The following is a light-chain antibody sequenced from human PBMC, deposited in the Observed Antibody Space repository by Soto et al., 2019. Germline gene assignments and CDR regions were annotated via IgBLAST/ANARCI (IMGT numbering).Light chain of an antibody. CDR1: QSVSSSY. V-gene: IGKV3-20*01. J-gene: IGKJ2*01. CDR2: DAS. CDR3: QQYGSSSPT. Sequence: EIVLTQSPGTLSLSPGERATLSCRASQSVSSSYLAWYQQKPGQAPRLLIYDASGMATGIPDRFSGSGSGTDFTLTISRLEPEDFAVYYCQQYGSSSPTFGQGTKLESK.